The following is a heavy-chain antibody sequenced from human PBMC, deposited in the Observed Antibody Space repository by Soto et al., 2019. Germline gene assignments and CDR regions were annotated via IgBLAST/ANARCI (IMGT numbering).Heavy chain of an antibody. CDR3: ARSFGTTVVTPYYYDGMDV. V-gene: IGHV3-30-3*01. CDR1: GFTFSSYA. CDR2: ISYDGSNK. Sequence: QVQLVESGGGVVQPGRSLRLSCAASGFTFSSYAMHWVRQAPGKGLEWVAVISYDGSNKYYADSVKGRFTISRDNSKNTLYLQMNSLRAEDTAVYYCARSFGTTVVTPYYYDGMDVWGQGTTVTVSS. J-gene: IGHJ6*02. D-gene: IGHD4-17*01.